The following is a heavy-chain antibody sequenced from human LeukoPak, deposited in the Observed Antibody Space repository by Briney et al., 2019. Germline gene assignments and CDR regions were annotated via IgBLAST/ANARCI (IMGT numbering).Heavy chain of an antibody. J-gene: IGHJ4*02. CDR1: GGSISSSNSY. CDR3: ARHGEITRYSSYDWRFDY. D-gene: IGHD5-12*01. V-gene: IGHV4-39*01. CDR2: LSYSGST. Sequence: SETLSLTCTVSGGSISSSNSYWGWIRQPPGKGLEWIGTLSYSGSTYYNPSLKSRITISVDTSKNQFSLKLSSVTAADTAVYYCARHGEITRYSSYDWRFDYWGQGTLVTVSS.